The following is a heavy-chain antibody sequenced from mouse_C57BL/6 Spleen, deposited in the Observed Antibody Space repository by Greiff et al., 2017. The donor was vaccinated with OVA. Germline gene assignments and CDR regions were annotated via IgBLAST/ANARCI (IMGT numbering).Heavy chain of an antibody. D-gene: IGHD3-2*02. Sequence: QVQLQQSGAELVRPGASVTLSCKASGYTFTDYEMHWVKQTPVHGLEWIGAIDPGTGGTAYNQKFKGKAILTADKSSSTAYMELRSLTSEDSAVYYCTRSRLRSHYYAMDYWGQGTSVTVSS. J-gene: IGHJ4*01. CDR3: TRSRLRSHYYAMDY. CDR1: GYTFTDYE. V-gene: IGHV1-15*01. CDR2: IDPGTGGT.